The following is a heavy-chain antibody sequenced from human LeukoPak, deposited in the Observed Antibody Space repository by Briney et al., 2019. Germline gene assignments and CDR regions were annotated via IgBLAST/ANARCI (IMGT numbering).Heavy chain of an antibody. CDR3: ARSSGYYFDY. V-gene: IGHV4-59*12. D-gene: IGHD3-22*01. J-gene: IGHJ4*02. CDR1: GGSISSYY. Sequence: SETLSLTCSVSGGSISSYYWSWIRQPPGKGLEWIGYIYYSGSTNYNPSLKSRVTISVDTSKNQFSLKLSSVTAADTAVYYCARSSGYYFDYWGQGTLVTVSS. CDR2: IYYSGST.